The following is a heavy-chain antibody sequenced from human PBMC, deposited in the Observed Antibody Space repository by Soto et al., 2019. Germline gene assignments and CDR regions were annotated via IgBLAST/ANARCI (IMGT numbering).Heavy chain of an antibody. D-gene: IGHD3-9*01. CDR2: ISYDGSNK. CDR1: GFTFSSYG. J-gene: IGHJ6*02. V-gene: IGHV3-30*18. Sequence: QVQLVESGGGVVQPGRSLRLSCAASGFTFSSYGMHWVRQAPGKGLEWVAVISYDGSNKYYADSVKGRFTISRDNSKNPLYRQMNSLRAEDTAVYYCAKEGSDYDILTGSGYYGMDVWGQGTTVTVSS. CDR3: AKEGSDYDILTGSGYYGMDV.